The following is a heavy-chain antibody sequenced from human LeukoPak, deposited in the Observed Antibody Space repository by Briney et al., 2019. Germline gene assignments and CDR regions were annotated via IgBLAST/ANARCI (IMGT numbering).Heavy chain of an antibody. CDR3: ARQRVVGAALLGFDI. CDR1: GGSISSYY. J-gene: IGHJ3*02. V-gene: IGHV4-59*08. D-gene: IGHD1-26*01. CDR2: IYYSGST. Sequence: NPSETLSLTCTVSGGSISSYYWSWIRQPPGKGLEWIGYIYYSGSTNYNPSLKSRVTISVDTSKNQFSLKLSSVTAADTAVYYCARQRVVGAALLGFDIWGQGTMVTASS.